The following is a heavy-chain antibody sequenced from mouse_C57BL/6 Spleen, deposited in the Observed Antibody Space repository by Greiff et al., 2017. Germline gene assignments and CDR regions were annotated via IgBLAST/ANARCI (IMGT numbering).Heavy chain of an antibody. Sequence: VQLPQSGAELVRPGTSVKVSCKASGYAFTNYLIEWVKQRPGQGLEWIGVINPGSGGTNYNEEFKGKATLTADKSSSTAYMQLSSLTSEDSAVYFCARQLSPYFDYWGQGTTLTVSS. CDR2: INPGSGGT. J-gene: IGHJ2*01. CDR1: GYAFTNYL. D-gene: IGHD3-2*02. CDR3: ARQLSPYFDY. V-gene: IGHV1-54*01.